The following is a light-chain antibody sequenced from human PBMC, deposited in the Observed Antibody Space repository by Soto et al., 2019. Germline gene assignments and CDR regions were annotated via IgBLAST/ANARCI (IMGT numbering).Light chain of an antibody. CDR2: SAS. CDR1: QAMGTY. V-gene: IGKV1-9*01. J-gene: IGKJ4*01. Sequence: DIQLTQSPSFLSASVGDTVTITCRASQAMGTYLAWNQQKPGKVPKLLIRSASTLQSGVPPRLSGGGSGTEFTLTISTLQPDDSGIYYCQQLKGYQHAFGGGTNVEIK. CDR3: QQLKGYQHA.